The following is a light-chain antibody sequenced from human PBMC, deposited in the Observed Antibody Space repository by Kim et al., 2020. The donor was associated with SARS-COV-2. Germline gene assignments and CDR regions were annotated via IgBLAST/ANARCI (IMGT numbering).Light chain of an antibody. CDR2: DVS. CDR3: QQYNKWPPGT. V-gene: IGKV3-15*01. J-gene: IGKJ1*01. CDR1: QSVGYN. Sequence: EIVMTQSPATLSVSPGEGATLSCRASQSVGYNVAWYQRRPGQPLRLLIYDVSIRVTGIPARFSGSGSGTEFTLTISSLQSEDFALYYCQQYNKWPPGTFGQGTKVDIK.